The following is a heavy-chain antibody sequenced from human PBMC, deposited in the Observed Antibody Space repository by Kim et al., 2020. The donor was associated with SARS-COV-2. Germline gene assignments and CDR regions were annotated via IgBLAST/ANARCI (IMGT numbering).Heavy chain of an antibody. V-gene: IGHV3-15*01. J-gene: IGHJ4*02. D-gene: IGHD2-2*02. CDR2: IKSKTDVGTT. Sequence: GGSLRLSCAASGFTFSNAWMSWFRQAPGKGRDWVGRIKSKTDVGTTDYAAPVKGGFTISRDDSKNTLYLQMNSRKTEDTAGYYCTTGGYNAGGGKGTRVT. CDR1: GFTFSNAW. CDR3: TTGGYNAG.